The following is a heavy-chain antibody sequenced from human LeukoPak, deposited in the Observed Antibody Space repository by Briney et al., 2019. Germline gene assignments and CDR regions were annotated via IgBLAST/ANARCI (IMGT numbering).Heavy chain of an antibody. D-gene: IGHD6-6*01. J-gene: IGHJ5*02. CDR2: IIPIFGTT. CDR3: AGDVDYSSSFGWFDP. Sequence: SVKVSCKASGDTFSSFAISWVRQAPGQGLEWMGGIIPIFGTTNYAQKFQGRVTITADESTSTAYMELSSLRSEDTAVYYCAGDVDYSSSFGWFDPWGQGTLVTVSS. V-gene: IGHV1-69*13. CDR1: GDTFSSFA.